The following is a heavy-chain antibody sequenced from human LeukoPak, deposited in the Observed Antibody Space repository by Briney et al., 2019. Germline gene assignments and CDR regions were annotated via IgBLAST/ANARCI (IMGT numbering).Heavy chain of an antibody. V-gene: IGHV4-34*01. J-gene: IGHJ4*02. CDR2: INHSGST. CDR3: ARGSSSWYGRPFDY. D-gene: IGHD6-13*01. CDR1: GGSFSGYY. Sequence: SETLSLTCAVYGGSFSGYYWSWIRQPPGKGLEWIGEINHSGSTNYNPSLKSRVTISVDTSKNQFSLKLSSVTAADTAVYDCARGSSSWYGRPFDYWGQGTLVTVSS.